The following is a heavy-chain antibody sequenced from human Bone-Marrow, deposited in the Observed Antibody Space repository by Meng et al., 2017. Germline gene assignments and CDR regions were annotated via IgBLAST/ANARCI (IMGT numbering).Heavy chain of an antibody. CDR1: GYNFPAYR. D-gene: IGHD6-13*01. CDR2: IEPKSGDT. CDR3: ARDEEISAAGNVFGDY. Sequence: QRQRRQSGAVVRKPGGSVKVSLKPSGYNFPAYRPHGGRQGVSLGPQWMARIEPKSGDTQHAYRLQGRVTMTGDTSISTADMELSVLRSTDTAMSYSARDEEISAAGNVFGDYWGQGTLVTVSS. V-gene: IGHV1-2*06. J-gene: IGHJ4*02.